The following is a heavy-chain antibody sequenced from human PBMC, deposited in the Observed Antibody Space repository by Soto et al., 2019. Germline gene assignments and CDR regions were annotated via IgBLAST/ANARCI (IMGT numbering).Heavy chain of an antibody. CDR1: GYTFTSYG. Sequence: ASVKVSCKASGYTFTSYGIHWVRQAPGQRLEWMGWINAANGDTKYSPKFQGRVTITRDTSASTAYMELSSLRSEDTAVYYCARDGGYCSSTSCYSAGGYFDYWGQGTLVTVSS. CDR3: ARDGGYCSSTSCYSAGGYFDY. CDR2: INAANGDT. V-gene: IGHV1-3*01. J-gene: IGHJ4*02. D-gene: IGHD2-2*02.